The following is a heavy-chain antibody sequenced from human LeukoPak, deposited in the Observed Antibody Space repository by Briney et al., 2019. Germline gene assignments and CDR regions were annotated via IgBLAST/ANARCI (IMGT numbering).Heavy chain of an antibody. CDR1: GGSISSYY. J-gene: IGHJ6*04. D-gene: IGHD3-22*01. V-gene: IGHV4-59*01. Sequence: PSETLSLTCTVSGGSISSYYWSWIRQPPGKGLEWIGYIYYSGSTNYNPPLKSRVTISVDTSKNQFSLKLSSVTAADTAVYYCARGGRYYDTAVWGKGTTVTVSS. CDR3: ARGGRYYDTAV. CDR2: IYYSGST.